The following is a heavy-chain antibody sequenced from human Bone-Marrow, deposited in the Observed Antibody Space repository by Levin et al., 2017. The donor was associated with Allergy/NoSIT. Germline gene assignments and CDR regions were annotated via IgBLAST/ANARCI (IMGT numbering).Heavy chain of an antibody. CDR2: IYSAGST. CDR3: VAGPYGDYV. V-gene: IGHV3-53*01. D-gene: IGHD4-17*01. Sequence: GGSLRLSCAASGFTVSNNYMSWVRQAPGKGLEWVSLIYSAGSTYYADPVKGRFTISRDNSKNTLYLQMNSLSADATAVYYCVAGPYGDYVWGQGTLVTVSS. CDR1: GFTVSNNY. J-gene: IGHJ4*02.